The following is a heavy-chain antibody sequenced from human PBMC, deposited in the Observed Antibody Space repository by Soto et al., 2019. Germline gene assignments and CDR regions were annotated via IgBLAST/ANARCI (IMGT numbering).Heavy chain of an antibody. CDR3: AKALDTAMDPLDY. J-gene: IGHJ4*02. CDR1: GFNFRSNA. D-gene: IGHD5-18*01. V-gene: IGHV3-30-3*01. Sequence: GGSLRLSCAASGFNFRSNAMHWVRQAPGKGLEWVAIISDDGNIKYYADSVKGRFSISRDNSKNTVYLQMSSLSVQDTAVYYCAKALDTAMDPLDYWGQGTLVTVSS. CDR2: ISDDGNIK.